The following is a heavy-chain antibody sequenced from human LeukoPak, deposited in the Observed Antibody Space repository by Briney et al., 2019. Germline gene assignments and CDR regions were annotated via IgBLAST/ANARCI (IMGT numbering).Heavy chain of an antibody. CDR1: GFTFSSYA. CDR2: ISSNGGST. CDR3: AGGWELLSPFDY. Sequence: GGSLRLSCAASGFTFSSYAMHWVRQAPGKGLEYVSAISSNGGSTYYANSVKGRFTISRDNSKNTLYLQMGSLRAEDMAVYYCAGGWELLSPFDYWGQGTLVTVSS. D-gene: IGHD1-26*01. J-gene: IGHJ4*02. V-gene: IGHV3-64*01.